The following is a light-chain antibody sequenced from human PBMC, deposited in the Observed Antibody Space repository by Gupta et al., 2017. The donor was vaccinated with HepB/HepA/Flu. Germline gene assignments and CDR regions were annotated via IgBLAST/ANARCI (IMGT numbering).Light chain of an antibody. CDR3: CSYGGSYTWV. CDR2: DFN. CDR1: SSDVGGYDY. V-gene: IGLV2-11*01. Sequence: QSALTQPRSVSGSPGQSVTISCTGTSSDVGGYDYVSWYQHHTGKAPKLIIYDFNRRPSGVPYHFSGSKSGNTASLTISGLQAEDEADYYCCSYGGSYTWVFGGGTKVTVL. J-gene: IGLJ3*02.